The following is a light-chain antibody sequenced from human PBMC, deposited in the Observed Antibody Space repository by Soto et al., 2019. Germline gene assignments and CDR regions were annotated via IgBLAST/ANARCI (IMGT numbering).Light chain of an antibody. J-gene: IGKJ1*01. CDR2: AAS. CDR3: QQSYSTFTWT. CDR1: QSISSY. V-gene: IGKV1-39*01. Sequence: DIQMTQSPSSLSASVGDRVTITFRASQSISSYLNWYQQKPGKAPKLLIYAASSLQSGVPSRFSGRGSGKDFTLNIRSLQPEDFANYYCQQSYSTFTWTLGQGTKVDIK.